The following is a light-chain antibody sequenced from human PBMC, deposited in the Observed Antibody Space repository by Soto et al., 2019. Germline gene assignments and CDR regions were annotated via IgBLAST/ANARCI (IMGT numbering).Light chain of an antibody. CDR2: DAS. CDR3: QQYNNWPLT. J-gene: IGKJ4*01. CDR1: QSVDND. Sequence: EIVMTPSPATLSVSPGDRATLSCRASQSVDNDLAWYQQKPGQPPRLLIYDASTRATGIPARFSGSQSGKEFTLTMSSLLSEDFAVYSCQQYNNWPLTFGGGTKVEIK. V-gene: IGKV3D-15*01.